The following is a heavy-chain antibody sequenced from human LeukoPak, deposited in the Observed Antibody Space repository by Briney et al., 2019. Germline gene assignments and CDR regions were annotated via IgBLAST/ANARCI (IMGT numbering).Heavy chain of an antibody. CDR3: ASPFWSGYSYGMDV. Sequence: GGSLRLSCAASGFTLSSYGMHWVRQAPGKGLEWVADIWFDGKNEHFADSVKGRFTISRDNSKNTMYLQINSLRAEDTAVYYCASPFWSGYSYGMDVWGQGTTVTVSS. CDR1: GFTLSSYG. V-gene: IGHV3-33*01. D-gene: IGHD3-3*01. CDR2: IWFDGKNE. J-gene: IGHJ6*02.